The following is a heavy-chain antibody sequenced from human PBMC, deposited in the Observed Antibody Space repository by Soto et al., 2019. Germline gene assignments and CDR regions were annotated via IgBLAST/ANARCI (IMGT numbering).Heavy chain of an antibody. V-gene: IGHV3-30*18. CDR1: GFTFSSYG. CDR3: AKDNTRTAMVTN. J-gene: IGHJ4*02. CDR2: ISYDGSNK. D-gene: IGHD5-18*01. Sequence: PGGSLRLSCAASGFTFSSYGMHWVRQAPGKGLEWVAVISYDGSNKYYADSVKGRFTISRDNSKNTLYLQMNSLRAEDTAVYYCAKDNTRTAMVTNWGQGTLVTV.